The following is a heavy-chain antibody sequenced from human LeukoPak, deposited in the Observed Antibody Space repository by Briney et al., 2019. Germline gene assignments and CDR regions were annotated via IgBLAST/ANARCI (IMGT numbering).Heavy chain of an antibody. CDR3: ARGPFTEYGYSWFDP. D-gene: IGHD5-18*01. J-gene: IGHJ5*02. CDR2: ISSSASKI. Sequence: GGSLRLSCSTSGFTLSSSEMNWIRQAPGKGLEWVSYISSSASKIYYADSVKGRFTISKDNAKNSLYLQMSSLRAEDTAVYYCARGPFTEYGYSWFDPWGQGTLVTVSS. CDR1: GFTLSSSE. V-gene: IGHV3-48*03.